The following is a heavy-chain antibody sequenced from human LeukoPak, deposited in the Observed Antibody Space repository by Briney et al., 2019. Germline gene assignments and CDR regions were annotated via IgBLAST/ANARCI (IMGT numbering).Heavy chain of an antibody. J-gene: IGHJ4*02. CDR1: GGSLSGYY. D-gene: IGHD3-22*01. CDR3: ARGSRGYDSSGRREYYFDY. CDR2: INHSGST. V-gene: IGHV4-34*01. Sequence: SETLSLTCAVYGGSLSGYYWSWIRQPPGKGLEWIGEINHSGSTNYNPSLKSRVTISVDTSKNQFSLKLSSVTAADTAVYYCARGSRGYDSSGRREYYFDYWGQGTLVTVSS.